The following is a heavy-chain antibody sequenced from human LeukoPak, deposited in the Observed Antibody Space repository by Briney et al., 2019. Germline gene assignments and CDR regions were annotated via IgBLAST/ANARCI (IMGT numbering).Heavy chain of an antibody. J-gene: IGHJ4*02. D-gene: IGHD3-9*01. CDR3: AKSGRLTNYYQYYSDS. CDR1: GFSFKNYD. Sequence: GGTLRLSCVASGFSFKNYDMTWVRQTPGKGLERVSLISGTGVTTDYADSVKGRFTISRDNSKNTLYLQMDSLRAEDTAIYYCAKSGRLTNYYQYYSDSWGQGTLVTVSS. V-gene: IGHV3-23*01. CDR2: ISGTGVTT.